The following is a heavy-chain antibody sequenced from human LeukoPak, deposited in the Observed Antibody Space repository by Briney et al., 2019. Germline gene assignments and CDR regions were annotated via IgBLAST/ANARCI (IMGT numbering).Heavy chain of an antibody. CDR2: INTGNGNT. CDR3: ASKWFGNWFDP. D-gene: IGHD3-10*01. J-gene: IGHJ5*02. Sequence: EASVKVSCKASGYTFTSYAMHWVRQAPGQRLEWMGWINTGNGNTKYSQKFQGRVTITRDTSASTAYMELSSLRSEDTAVYYCASKWFGNWFDPWGQGTLVTVSS. V-gene: IGHV1-3*04. CDR1: GYTFTSYA.